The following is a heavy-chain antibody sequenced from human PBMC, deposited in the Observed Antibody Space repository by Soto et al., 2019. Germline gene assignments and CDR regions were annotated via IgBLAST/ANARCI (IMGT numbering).Heavy chain of an antibody. CDR3: ARQRTTVVTQAYFDH. Sequence: PSETLSLTCFVSGESISSSSYYWGWIRQPPGKGLEWIGSIYYSGRTYYNPSFKSRVTISIDTSKNQFSLKLSSVTATDTAVYYCARQRTTVVTQAYFDHWGQGALVTVSS. CDR1: GESISSSSYY. V-gene: IGHV4-39*01. CDR2: IYYSGRT. J-gene: IGHJ4*02. D-gene: IGHD2-21*02.